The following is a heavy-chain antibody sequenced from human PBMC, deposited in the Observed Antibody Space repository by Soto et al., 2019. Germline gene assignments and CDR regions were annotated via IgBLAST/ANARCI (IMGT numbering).Heavy chain of an antibody. CDR1: GGSISTSDYT. Sequence: QLQLQESGSGLIKPSQTLSLTCAVSGGSISTSDYTWSWIRQPPGRGLEWIGSVYHSGATHYMPSLKNRLNMSIDKSKNQCSLDLTSVTAADTAVYYCVRERTIFGVAPGGGVDVWGQGTTVTVSS. D-gene: IGHD3-3*01. CDR2: VYHSGAT. CDR3: VRERTIFGVAPGGGVDV. J-gene: IGHJ6*02. V-gene: IGHV4-30-2*01.